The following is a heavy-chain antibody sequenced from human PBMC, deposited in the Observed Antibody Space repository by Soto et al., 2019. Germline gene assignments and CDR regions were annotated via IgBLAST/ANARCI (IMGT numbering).Heavy chain of an antibody. CDR1: GGSVSSGSYY. CDR3: ASRSAYRYCSGGSCFPFDY. J-gene: IGHJ4*02. D-gene: IGHD2-15*01. CDR2: IYYSGST. Sequence: SETLSLTCTVSGGSVSSGSYYWSWIRQPPGKGLEWIGYIYYSGSTNYNPSLKSRVTISVDTSKNQFSLKLSSVTAEDTAVYYCASRSAYRYCSGGSCFPFDYWGQGTLVTVSS. V-gene: IGHV4-61*01.